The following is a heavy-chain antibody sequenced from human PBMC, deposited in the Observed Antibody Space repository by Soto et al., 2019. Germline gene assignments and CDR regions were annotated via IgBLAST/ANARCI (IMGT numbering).Heavy chain of an antibody. J-gene: IGHJ4*02. V-gene: IGHV6-1*01. CDR2: TYYRSKWNN. CDR1: GDSVSSNRVV. Sequence: SQTLSLTCAISGDSVSSNRVVWNWIRQSPSSGLEWLGRTYYRSKWNNDYAVSVKSRITVNADTSKNQFSLQLNSVTPEDTAVYYCARPRASLFDCWGQGILVTVSS. CDR3: ARPRASLFDC. D-gene: IGHD6-6*01.